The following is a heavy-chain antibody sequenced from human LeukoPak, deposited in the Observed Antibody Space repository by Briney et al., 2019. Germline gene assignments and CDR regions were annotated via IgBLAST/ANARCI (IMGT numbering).Heavy chain of an antibody. V-gene: IGHV4-30-4*01. J-gene: IGHJ6*02. Sequence: SETLSLTCTVSGGSISSGDYYWSWIRQPPGKGLEWIGYIYYSGSTYYNPSLKSRVTISVDTSKNQFSLKLSSVTAADTAVYYCAGYSSRRYGMDVWGQGTTVTVSS. CDR2: IYYSGST. CDR1: GGSISSGDYY. D-gene: IGHD6-13*01. CDR3: AGYSSRRYGMDV.